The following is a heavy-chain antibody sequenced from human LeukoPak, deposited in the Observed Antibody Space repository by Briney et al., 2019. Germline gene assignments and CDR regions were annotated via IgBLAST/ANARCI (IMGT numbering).Heavy chain of an antibody. Sequence: GGSLRLSCAASGFTFSSYSMNWVRQAPGKGLEWVSSISSSSSDIYYADSVKGRFTISRDNAKNSLYLQMNSLRAEDTAVYYCARIPVRGLWFGEFKIDYWGQGTLVTVSS. CDR3: ARIPVRGLWFGEFKIDY. CDR2: ISSSSSDI. V-gene: IGHV3-21*01. J-gene: IGHJ4*02. CDR1: GFTFSSYS. D-gene: IGHD3-10*01.